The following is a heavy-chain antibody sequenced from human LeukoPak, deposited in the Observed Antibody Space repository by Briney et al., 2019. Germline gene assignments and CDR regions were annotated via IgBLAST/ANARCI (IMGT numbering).Heavy chain of an antibody. Sequence: SETLSLTCTVPGGSISSYYWSSIRQPPGKGLGWIGYIYYSGSTNYNPSLKSRVTISVDTSTNQFSLKLSSVTAADTAVYYCARGVGANDDAFDIWGQGTMVTVSS. V-gene: IGHV4-59*01. D-gene: IGHD1-26*01. CDR1: GGSISSYY. J-gene: IGHJ3*02. CDR3: ARGVGANDDAFDI. CDR2: IYYSGST.